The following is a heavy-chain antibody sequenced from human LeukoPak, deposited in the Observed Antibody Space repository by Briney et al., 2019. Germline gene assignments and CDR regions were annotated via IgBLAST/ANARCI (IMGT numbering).Heavy chain of an antibody. V-gene: IGHV1-18*04. CDR3: ARDAVVVTDIPFDY. Sequence: ASVKVSCKASDYTFTSHGISWVRQAPGQGLEWMGWISAYNGNTNYAQKFQGRATMTTDTSTSTAYMELRSLRSDDTAVYYCARDAVVVTDIPFDYWGQGTLVTVSS. CDR1: DYTFTSHG. CDR2: ISAYNGNT. J-gene: IGHJ4*02. D-gene: IGHD2-21*02.